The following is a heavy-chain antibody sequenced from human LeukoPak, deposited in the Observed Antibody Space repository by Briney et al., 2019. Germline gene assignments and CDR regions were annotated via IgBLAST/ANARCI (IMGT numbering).Heavy chain of an antibody. CDR2: IYYSGST. J-gene: IGHJ5*02. V-gene: IGHV4-59*08. Sequence: SETLSLTCTVSGGSISSYYWSWIRQPPGKGLEWIGYIYYSGSTNHNPSLKSRVTISVDTSKNQFSLRLSSVTAADTAVYYCARGVKKNVVVVAATHPNWFDPWGQGTLVTVSS. CDR3: ARGVKKNVVVVAATHPNWFDP. CDR1: GGSISSYY. D-gene: IGHD2-15*01.